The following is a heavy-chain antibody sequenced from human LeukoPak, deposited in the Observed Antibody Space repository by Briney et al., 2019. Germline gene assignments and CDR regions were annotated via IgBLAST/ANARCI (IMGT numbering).Heavy chain of an antibody. CDR2: ISAYNGNT. J-gene: IGHJ6*03. CDR1: GYTFTSYG. Sequence: GASVKVSCKASGYTFTSYGISWVRQAPGQGLEWMGWISAYNGNTNYAQKLQGRVTMTTDTSTSTAYMELRSLRSDDTAVYYCARVGYPGLYNWNSRDTSYYYYYMDVWGKGTTVTVSS. CDR3: ARVGYPGLYNWNSRDTSYYYYYMDV. D-gene: IGHD1-7*01. V-gene: IGHV1-18*01.